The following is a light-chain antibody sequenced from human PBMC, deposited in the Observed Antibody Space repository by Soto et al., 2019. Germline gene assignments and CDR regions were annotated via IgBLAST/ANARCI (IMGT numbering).Light chain of an antibody. CDR1: QSLLYSSNNKNH. CDR3: QQYYTTPLT. Sequence: DIVMTQSPASLAVSLGARATINCKSSQSLLYSSNNKNHLAWYKQRPGQPPKLLLYWASTRESGVPDRFSGSGSGTDFTLTISSLQAEDVAVYYCQQYYTTPLTFGGGTKVEIK. J-gene: IGKJ4*01. V-gene: IGKV4-1*01. CDR2: WAS.